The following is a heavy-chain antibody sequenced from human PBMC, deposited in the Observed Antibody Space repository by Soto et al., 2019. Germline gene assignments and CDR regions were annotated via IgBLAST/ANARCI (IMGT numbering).Heavy chain of an antibody. CDR3: ARSTGYSSSWLQDY. CDR2: ISYDGSNK. V-gene: IGHV3-30-3*01. CDR1: GFTFSSYA. Sequence: GGSLRLSCAASGFTFSSYAMHWVRQAPGKGLEWVAVISYDGSNKYYADSVKGRFTISRDNSKNTLYLQMNSLRAEDTAVYYCARSTGYSSSWLQDYWGQGTLVTVSS. J-gene: IGHJ4*02. D-gene: IGHD6-13*01.